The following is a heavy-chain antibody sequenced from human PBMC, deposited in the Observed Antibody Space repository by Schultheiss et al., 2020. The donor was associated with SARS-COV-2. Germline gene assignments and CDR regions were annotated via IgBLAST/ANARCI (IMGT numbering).Heavy chain of an antibody. CDR2: IYYSGST. V-gene: IGHV4-39*01. CDR3: ARHNYDFWSGYYHSVIDY. D-gene: IGHD3-3*01. J-gene: IGHJ4*02. CDR1: GGSISSSSYY. Sequence: GSLRLSCTVSGGSISSSSYYWGWIRQPPGKGLEWIGSIYYSGSTYYNPSLKSRVTISVDTSKNQFSLKLSSVTAADTAVYYCARHNYDFWSGYYHSVIDYWGQGTLVTVSS.